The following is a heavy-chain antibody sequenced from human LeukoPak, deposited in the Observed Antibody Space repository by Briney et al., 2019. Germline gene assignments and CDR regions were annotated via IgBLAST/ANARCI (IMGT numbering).Heavy chain of an antibody. CDR2: ISSNGGST. Sequence: GGSLRLSCAASGFTFSSYAMHWVRQAPGKGLEYVSAISSNGGSTYYANSMKGRFTISRDNSKNTLYLQMGSLRAEDMAVYYCASLTGTTPYWGQGTLVTVSS. V-gene: IGHV3-64*01. D-gene: IGHD1-7*01. CDR3: ASLTGTTPY. CDR1: GFTFSSYA. J-gene: IGHJ4*02.